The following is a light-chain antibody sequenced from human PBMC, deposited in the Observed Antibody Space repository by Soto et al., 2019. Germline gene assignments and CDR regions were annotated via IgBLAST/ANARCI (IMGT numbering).Light chain of an antibody. V-gene: IGKV2-24*01. Sequence: EIVMTQTPLSSPVTLGQPASIYCRSSQSLVHSNGNTYLNWLHQSPGQPPGLLNYKISNRYAGVQDPFGVCGAGTDSKLNISRLEAVDVGVYYCMQAAQFPPTVGTGTKFDIK. CDR1: QSLVHSNGNTY. CDR2: KIS. CDR3: MQAAQFPPT. J-gene: IGKJ3*01.